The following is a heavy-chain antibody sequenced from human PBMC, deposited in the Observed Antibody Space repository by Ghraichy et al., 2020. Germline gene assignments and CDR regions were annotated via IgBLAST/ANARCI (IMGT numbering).Heavy chain of an antibody. CDR1: GFTFSSYA. D-gene: IGHD2-15*01. CDR3: AKQAGRLCSGGSCYGDY. V-gene: IGHV3-23*01. J-gene: IGHJ4*02. Sequence: GGSLRLSCAASGFTFSSYAMSWVRQAPGKGLEWVSAISGSGGSTYYADSVKGRFTISRDNSKNMLYLQMNSLRAEDTAVYYCAKQAGRLCSGGSCYGDYWGQGTLVTVSS. CDR2: ISGSGGST.